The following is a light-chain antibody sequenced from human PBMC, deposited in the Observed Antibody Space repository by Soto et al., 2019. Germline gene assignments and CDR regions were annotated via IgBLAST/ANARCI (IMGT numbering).Light chain of an antibody. V-gene: IGKV1-5*01. Sequence: DIQMTQSPSTPHASVGDRITISCRASQSINYRSAWYQQKPGKAPKVLIYDASNLESGDPSRFSGSGCGTEFILRSNSLQPDDFATYYCQHYGGMWAFGQGAKVQIQ. CDR3: QHYGGMWA. CDR1: QSINYR. J-gene: IGKJ1*01. CDR2: DAS.